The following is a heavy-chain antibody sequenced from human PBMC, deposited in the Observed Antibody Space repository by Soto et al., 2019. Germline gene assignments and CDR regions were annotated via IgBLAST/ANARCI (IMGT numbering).Heavy chain of an antibody. D-gene: IGHD6-13*01. J-gene: IGHJ4*02. CDR1: GFTFTSYS. CDR3: AGDDVPGIAGAFGY. Sequence: EVQLVESGGGLVQPGGSLRLSCAASGFTFTSYSINWVRQAPGKGLEWLSFISGNARTIYYADSVKGRFTVSRDNAKNLIYLQMNSVRDEDTAVYYCAGDDVPGIAGAFGYWGQGTLVTVSS. V-gene: IGHV3-48*02. CDR2: ISGNARTI.